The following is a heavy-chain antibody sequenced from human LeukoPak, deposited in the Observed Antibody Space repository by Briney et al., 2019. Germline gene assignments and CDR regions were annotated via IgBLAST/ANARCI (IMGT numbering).Heavy chain of an antibody. CDR2: IYTSGST. J-gene: IGHJ4*02. V-gene: IGHV4-61*02. CDR3: ARRGDS. CDR1: GGSISSGSYY. Sequence: SETLSLTCTVSGGSISSGSYYWSWLRQPAGKGLEWIGRIYTSGSTNYNPSLKSRVTISVDTSKNQFSLKLTSVTAADTAVYYCARRGDSWGQGTLVTVSS.